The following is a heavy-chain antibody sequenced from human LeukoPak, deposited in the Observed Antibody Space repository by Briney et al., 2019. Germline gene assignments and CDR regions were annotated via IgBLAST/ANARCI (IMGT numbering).Heavy chain of an antibody. V-gene: IGHV4-34*01. J-gene: IGHJ5*02. CDR1: GGSFSGYY. D-gene: IGHD6-13*01. CDR2: INHSGST. Sequence: MTSETLSLTCAVYGGSFSGYYWSWIRQPPGKGLEWIGEINHSGSTNYNPSLKSRVTISVDKSKNQFSLKLSSVTAADTAVYYCARGRASSSWYLSASRFDPWGQGTLVTVSS. CDR3: ARGRASSSWYLSASRFDP.